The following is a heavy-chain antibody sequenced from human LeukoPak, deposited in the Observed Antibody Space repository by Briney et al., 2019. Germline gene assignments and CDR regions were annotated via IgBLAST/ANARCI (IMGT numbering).Heavy chain of an antibody. Sequence: GGSLRLSCAASGITFSGAWMSWVRQAPGKGLQWVARIASKTDGGTTDYAAPVKGRFTISRDDSKNTLFLQMNSLKTEDTAVYYCTTGIRGDCGQGTLVTVSS. CDR3: TTGIRGD. CDR1: GITFSGAW. CDR2: IASKTDGGTT. V-gene: IGHV3-15*04. J-gene: IGHJ4*02.